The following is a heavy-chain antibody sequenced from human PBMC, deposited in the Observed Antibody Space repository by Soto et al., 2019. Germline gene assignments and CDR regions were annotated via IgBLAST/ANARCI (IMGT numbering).Heavy chain of an antibody. CDR3: ARALSGYDSSGG. J-gene: IGHJ4*02. Sequence: GGSLRLSCAASGFTFSSYSMNWVRQAPGKGLEWVSYISRSSSTIYYADSVKGRFTISRDNAKNSLYLQMNSLRDEDTAVYYCARALSGYDSSGGWGQGTLVSVSS. V-gene: IGHV3-48*02. CDR2: ISRSSSTI. CDR1: GFTFSSYS. D-gene: IGHD3-22*01.